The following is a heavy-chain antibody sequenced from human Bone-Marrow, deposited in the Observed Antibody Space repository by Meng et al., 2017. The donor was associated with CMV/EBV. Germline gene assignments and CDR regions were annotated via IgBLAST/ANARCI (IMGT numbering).Heavy chain of an antibody. CDR2: ISSSGSPI. V-gene: IGHV3-11*01. Sequence: SCAASRFSYSAYYMNWIRQAPGKWLEWVSYISSSGSPIYYADSVKGRFTISRDNAKQSLFLQMDSLRAADTAVYYCAREQYGGNSFDSWGQGTLVTVSS. D-gene: IGHD4-23*01. J-gene: IGHJ4*02. CDR3: AREQYGGNSFDS. CDR1: RFSYSAYY.